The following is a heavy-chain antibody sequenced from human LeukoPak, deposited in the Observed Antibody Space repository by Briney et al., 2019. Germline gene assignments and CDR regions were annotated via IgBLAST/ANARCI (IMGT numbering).Heavy chain of an antibody. CDR2: IYSGGST. CDR1: GFTVSSNY. D-gene: IGHD5-18*01. J-gene: IGHJ3*02. V-gene: IGHV3-66*04. CDR3: ARHRGYTLAFDI. Sequence: GGSLRLSCAASGFTVSSNYMSWVRQAPGKGLEWVSVIYSGGSTYYADSVKGRFTISRDNSKNTLYLQMGSLRAEDLAVYYCARHRGYTLAFDIWGQGTMVTVSS.